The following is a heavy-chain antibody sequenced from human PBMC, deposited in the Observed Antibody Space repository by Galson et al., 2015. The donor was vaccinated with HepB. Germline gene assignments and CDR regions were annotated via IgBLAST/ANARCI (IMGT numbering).Heavy chain of an antibody. CDR2: IKQDGSEK. Sequence: SLRLSCAASEFSFLSYWMTGVRQAPGKGLEWVANIKQDGSEKYYVDSVKGRFTISRDNARNSLYLQMNSLRAEDTAMYFCARDAYDFWNGYNHHYDGWGQGTLVTVSS. D-gene: IGHD3-3*01. J-gene: IGHJ4*02. V-gene: IGHV3-7*01. CDR1: EFSFLSYW. CDR3: ARDAYDFWNGYNHHYDG.